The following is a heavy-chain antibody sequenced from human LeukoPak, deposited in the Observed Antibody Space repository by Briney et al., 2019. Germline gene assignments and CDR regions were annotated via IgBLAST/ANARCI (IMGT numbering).Heavy chain of an antibody. V-gene: IGHV3-30*18. Sequence: GRSLRLSCAASGFTFSSYGMHWVRQAPGKGLEWVAVISYDGSNKYYADSVKGRFAISRDNSKNTLYLQMNSLRAEDTAVYYCAKDQSKRWLQLRLDYWGQGTLVTVSP. CDR2: ISYDGSNK. CDR3: AKDQSKRWLQLRLDY. CDR1: GFTFSSYG. D-gene: IGHD5-24*01. J-gene: IGHJ4*02.